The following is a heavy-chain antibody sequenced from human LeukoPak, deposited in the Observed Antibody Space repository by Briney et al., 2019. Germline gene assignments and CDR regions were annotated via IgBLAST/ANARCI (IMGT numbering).Heavy chain of an antibody. V-gene: IGHV4-59*01. Sequence: SETLSLTCTVSGGSISSYYWSWIRQPPGKGLEWIGYIYYSGSTNYNPSLKSRVTISVDTSKNQFSLKLSSVTAADTAVYYCASMNYYDSSVVDYWGQGTLVTVSS. CDR1: GGSISSYY. J-gene: IGHJ4*02. CDR2: IYYSGST. D-gene: IGHD3-22*01. CDR3: ASMNYYDSSVVDY.